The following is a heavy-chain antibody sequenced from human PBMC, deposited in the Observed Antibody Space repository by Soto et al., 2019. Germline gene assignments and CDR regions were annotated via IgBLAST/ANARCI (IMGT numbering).Heavy chain of an antibody. Sequence: GGSLRLSCTPSRFIFSNYAMHWVRQAPGKGLEWVALIWSDGSNKYYGDSVKGRFTISRDNSKNTLYLQMSGLRAEDTAVYYCARGSMVLGEKYYFDYWGQGTLVTVSS. CDR1: RFIFSNYA. CDR3: ARGSMVLGEKYYFDY. J-gene: IGHJ4*02. V-gene: IGHV3-33*01. D-gene: IGHD3-10*01. CDR2: IWSDGSNK.